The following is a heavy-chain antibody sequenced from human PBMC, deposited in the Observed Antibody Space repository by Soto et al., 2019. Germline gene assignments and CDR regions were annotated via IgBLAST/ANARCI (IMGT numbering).Heavy chain of an antibody. V-gene: IGHV3-30-3*02. CDR2: ISYDGSNK. J-gene: IGHJ5*02. CDR1: GFTFSSYA. CDR3: AKYGGAVASYNWFDP. D-gene: IGHD6-19*01. Sequence: PGGSLRLSCAASGFTFSSYAMHWVRQAPGKGLEWVAVISYDGSNKYYADSVKGRFTISRDNSKNTLYLQMNSLRAEDTAVYYCAKYGGAVASYNWFDPWGQGTLVTVSS.